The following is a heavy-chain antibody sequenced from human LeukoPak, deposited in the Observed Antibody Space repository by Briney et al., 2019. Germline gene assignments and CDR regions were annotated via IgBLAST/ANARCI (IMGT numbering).Heavy chain of an antibody. CDR2: GYHIGST. J-gene: IGHJ3*02. V-gene: IGHV4-38-2*02. Sequence: SETLSLTCTVSGYSISSGYYWGWIRQPPGKGLEWIGSGYHIGSTYFNPSLRSRVTILIDIFKNQFSLKMSSVTAADTAIYYCARDGVVIRTLDAFDIWGQGTMVTVSS. CDR1: GYSISSGYY. D-gene: IGHD3-3*01. CDR3: ARDGVVIRTLDAFDI.